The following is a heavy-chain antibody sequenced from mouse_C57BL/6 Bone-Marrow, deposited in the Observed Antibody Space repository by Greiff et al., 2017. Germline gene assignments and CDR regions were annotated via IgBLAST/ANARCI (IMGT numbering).Heavy chain of an antibody. V-gene: IGHV1-15*01. CDR2: IDPETGGT. J-gene: IGHJ2*01. CDR1: GYTFTDYE. Sequence: VKLMESGAELVRPGASVTLSCKASGYTFTDYEMHWVKQTPVHGLEWIGAIDPETGGTAYNPKFKGKAILTADKSSSTAYMELRSLTSEDSAVYYCTYYYGSSYHYFDYWGQGTTLTVSS. D-gene: IGHD1-1*01. CDR3: TYYYGSSYHYFDY.